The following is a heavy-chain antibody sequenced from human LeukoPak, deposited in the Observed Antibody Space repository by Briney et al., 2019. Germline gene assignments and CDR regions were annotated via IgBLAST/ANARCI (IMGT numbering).Heavy chain of an antibody. CDR1: GFTFSNAW. CDR2: IKSKTDGGTT. CDR3: TTAYDILTGFYYYYMDV. D-gene: IGHD3-9*01. V-gene: IGHV3-15*01. Sequence: GGSLRLSCAASGFTFSNAWMSWVRQAPGKGLEWVGRIKSKTDGGTTDYAAPVKGRFTISRDDSKNTLYLQMNSPKTEDTAVYYCTTAYDILTGFYYYYMDVWGKGATVTVSS. J-gene: IGHJ6*03.